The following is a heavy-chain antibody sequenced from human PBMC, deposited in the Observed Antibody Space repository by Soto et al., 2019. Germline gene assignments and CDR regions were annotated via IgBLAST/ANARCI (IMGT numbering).Heavy chain of an antibody. CDR3: ARDYHRRHYYGSGSYGWFDP. V-gene: IGHV4-34*09. CDR2: INQSGST. J-gene: IGHJ5*02. CDR1: GGSFSGYS. Sequence: PSETLSLTCAVYGGSFSGYSWRWIRQPPGKGLEWIGEINQSGSTNYNPSLKSRVTISVDTSKNQFSLKLSSVTAADTAVYYCARDYHRRHYYGSGSYGWFDPWGQGTLVT. D-gene: IGHD3-10*01.